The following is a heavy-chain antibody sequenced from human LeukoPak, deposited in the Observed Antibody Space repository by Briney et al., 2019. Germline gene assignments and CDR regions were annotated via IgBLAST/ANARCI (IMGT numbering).Heavy chain of an antibody. Sequence: GGSLRLSCAASGFTFSSYAMSWVRQAPGKGLEWVSGISGSGGSTYYADSVKDRFTISRDNSKNTLYLQMNSLRAEDTAVYYCARDPRYCSSTSCYKAFGYWGQGTLVTVSS. CDR3: ARDPRYCSSTSCYKAFGY. J-gene: IGHJ4*02. D-gene: IGHD2-2*02. CDR2: ISGSGGST. V-gene: IGHV3-23*01. CDR1: GFTFSSYA.